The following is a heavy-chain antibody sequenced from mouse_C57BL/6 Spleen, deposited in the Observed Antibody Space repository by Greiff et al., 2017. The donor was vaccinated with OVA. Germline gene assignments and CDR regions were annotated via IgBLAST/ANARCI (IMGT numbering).Heavy chain of an antibody. CDR3: ARRGYYGSSYDFDY. D-gene: IGHD1-1*01. CDR2: IDPSDSYT. CDR1: GYTFTSYW. J-gene: IGHJ2*01. Sequence: VQLQQPGAELVKPGASVKLSCKASGYTFTSYWMPWVKQRPGQGLEWIGEIDPSDSYTNYNQKFKGKATLTVDTSSSTAYMQLSSLTSEDSAVYYCARRGYYGSSYDFDYWGQGTTLTVSS. V-gene: IGHV1-50*01.